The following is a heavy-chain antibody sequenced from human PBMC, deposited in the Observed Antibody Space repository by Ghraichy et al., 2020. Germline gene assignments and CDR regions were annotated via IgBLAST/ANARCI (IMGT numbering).Heavy chain of an antibody. Sequence: ASVKVSCKASGYTFTSYGISWVRQAPGQGLEWIGWISAYNGNTNYAQKLQGRVTMTTDTSTSTAYMELRSLRSDDTAVYYCARDSWRPHYYYYGMDVWGQGTTVTVSS. CDR1: GYTFTSYG. V-gene: IGHV1-18*01. CDR3: ARDSWRPHYYYYGMDV. J-gene: IGHJ6*02. CDR2: ISAYNGNT.